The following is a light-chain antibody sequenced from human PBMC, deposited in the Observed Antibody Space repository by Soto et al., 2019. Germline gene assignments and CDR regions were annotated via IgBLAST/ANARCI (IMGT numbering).Light chain of an antibody. CDR3: QHYNNWPPYT. J-gene: IGKJ2*01. CDR2: GAS. V-gene: IGKV3D-15*01. Sequence: EIVMKHSPYTLSVSPGERATLSCRASQRISSNLAWYQQKPGQAPRLLIYGASTRATGVPARFSGSGSETDFTLTISNLQSEDCAVYYCQHYNNWPPYTFGQGTKVDIK. CDR1: QRISSN.